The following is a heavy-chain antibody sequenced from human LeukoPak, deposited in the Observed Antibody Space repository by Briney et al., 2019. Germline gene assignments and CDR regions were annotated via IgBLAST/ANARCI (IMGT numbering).Heavy chain of an antibody. J-gene: IGHJ3*02. CDR2: ITSSSTPM. V-gene: IGHV3-48*01. CDR3: ARDGNSFDI. Sequence: GGSLRLSCAASGFTFSTYSMNWVRQAPGKGLEWVSYITSSSTPMYYADSVKGRFTISRDNANNSLYLQMNSLRAEDTAVYYSARDGNSFDIWGQGTMVTVSS. CDR1: GFTFSTYS. D-gene: IGHD2/OR15-2a*01.